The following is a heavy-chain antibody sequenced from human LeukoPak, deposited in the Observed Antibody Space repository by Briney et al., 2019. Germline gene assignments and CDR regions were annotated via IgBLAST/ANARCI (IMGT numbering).Heavy chain of an antibody. CDR1: GGSISSGGYY. V-gene: IGHV4-31*03. CDR2: IYYSGNA. D-gene: IGHD2-21*02. J-gene: IGHJ6*02. Sequence: SQTLSLTCTVSGGSISSGGYYWSRIRQHPGKGLEWIGYIYYSGNAYYNPSLKSRLNISIDTSKNQFSLKLSSVTAADTAVYYCARDCGGDCYPGYFYGMDVWGQGTTVTVSS. CDR3: ARDCGGDCYPGYFYGMDV.